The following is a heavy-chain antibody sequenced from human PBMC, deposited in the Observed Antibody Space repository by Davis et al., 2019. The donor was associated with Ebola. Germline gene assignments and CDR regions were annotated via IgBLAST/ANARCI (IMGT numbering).Heavy chain of an antibody. CDR3: ARGHTYGRWDDWFDP. CDR1: GFAFGDYA. J-gene: IGHJ5*02. CDR2: INWNSDSI. D-gene: IGHD1-26*01. V-gene: IGHV3-9*01. Sequence: SLKISCAGSGFAFGDYAMHWVRQAPGKGLEWVSGINWNSDSIVYADSVKGRFTISRDNAKNSLYLQMNSLRADDTAVYYCARGHTYGRWDDWFDPWGQGTLVTVSS.